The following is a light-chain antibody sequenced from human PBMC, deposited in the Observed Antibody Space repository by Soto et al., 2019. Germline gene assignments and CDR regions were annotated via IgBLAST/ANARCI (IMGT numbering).Light chain of an antibody. Sequence: DIQMTQSPSSLSASVGDRLTITCRASQGISTYLNWYQQKPGKAPNLLIYAASSLQSGVPSRFSGSGSGTDFTLSINSLQPEDFATYYCQQSYSTPLFTFGPGTKVDIK. J-gene: IGKJ3*01. CDR2: AAS. CDR3: QQSYSTPLFT. CDR1: QGISTY. V-gene: IGKV1-39*01.